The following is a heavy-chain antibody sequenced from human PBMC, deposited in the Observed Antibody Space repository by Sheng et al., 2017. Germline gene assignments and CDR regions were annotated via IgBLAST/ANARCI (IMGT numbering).Heavy chain of an antibody. CDR3: ARDGSVYSSGYLVYYCGMDA. J-gene: IGHJ6*02. Sequence: QVQLQESGPGLVKPSETLSLTCTVSGYSISSAYYWGWIRQPPGKGLEWIGSIYHSGSTYYNPSLKSRVTISVDTSKNQFSLKLSSVTAADTAVYFCARDGSVYSSGYLVYYCGMDAWGQGTTGHRLL. D-gene: IGHD3-22*01. CDR2: IYHSGST. CDR1: GYSISSAYY. V-gene: IGHV4-38-2*02.